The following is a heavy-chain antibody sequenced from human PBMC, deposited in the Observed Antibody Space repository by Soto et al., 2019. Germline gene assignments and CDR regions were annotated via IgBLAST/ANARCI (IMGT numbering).Heavy chain of an antibody. J-gene: IGHJ3*02. CDR3: AKGREGFGNDAFDI. CDR1: GFTFSSYA. Sequence: EVQLLESGGRLVQPGGSLTLSCAASGFTFSSYAMSWVRQAPGKGLEWVSAISGSGGNTYYADSVKGRFTISRDNSKNTLYLQMNTLRAEDTAVYYCAKGREGFGNDAFDIWGQGTMVTVSS. D-gene: IGHD3-10*01. CDR2: ISGSGGNT. V-gene: IGHV3-23*01.